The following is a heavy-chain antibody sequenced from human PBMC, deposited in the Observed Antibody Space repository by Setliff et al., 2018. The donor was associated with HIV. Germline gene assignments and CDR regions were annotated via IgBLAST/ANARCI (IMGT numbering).Heavy chain of an antibody. CDR1: SGSFSTYY. V-gene: IGHV4-34*01. Sequence: SETLSLTCAVYSGSFSTYYWTWIRQPPGKGLEWIGEINHSGSTNYNPSLKGRVTISRDNAKNTLYLQMNSLGADDTAVYYCASPPHLQGWGQGTLVTAPQ. J-gene: IGHJ4*02. CDR2: INHSGST. CDR3: ASPPHLQG.